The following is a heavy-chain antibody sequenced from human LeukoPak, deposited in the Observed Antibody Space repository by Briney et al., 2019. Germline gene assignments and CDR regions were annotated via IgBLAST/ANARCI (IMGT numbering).Heavy chain of an antibody. V-gene: IGHV3-23*01. CDR2: ISGSGGST. CDR1: GFTFSSYA. CDR3: ARGPGGGATSGYFQH. J-gene: IGHJ1*01. Sequence: GGSLRLSCAASGFTFSSYAMSWVRQAPGKGLEWISAISGSGGSTHYADSVKGRFTISRDNSKNILYLQMSNLRVEDTAVYYCARGPGGGATSGYFQHWGQGTLVTVSS. D-gene: IGHD1-26*01.